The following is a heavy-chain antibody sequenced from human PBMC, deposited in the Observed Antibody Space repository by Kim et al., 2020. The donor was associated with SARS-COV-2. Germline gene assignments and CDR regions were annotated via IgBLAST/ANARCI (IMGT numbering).Heavy chain of an antibody. D-gene: IGHD2-8*01. CDR3: AGASVQNGEKCY. J-gene: IGHJ4*01. Sequence: ASVKVSCQASGYMFTDYYIHWVRQAPGQGLEWMGRLNPKSGGTHYSRRCQGRITLTRDTYTTTYMELSRLTSDDTAIYYWAGASVQNGEKCYWG. V-gene: IGHV1-2*06. CDR2: LNPKSGGT. CDR1: GYMFTDYY.